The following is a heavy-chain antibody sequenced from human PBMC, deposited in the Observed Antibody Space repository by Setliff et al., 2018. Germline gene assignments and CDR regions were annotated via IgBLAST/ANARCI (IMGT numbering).Heavy chain of an antibody. CDR1: GYIFTYYA. Sequence: ASVKVSFKASGYIFTYYAIHWVRQAPGQRLEWMGWINAGNGNTKYSQKFQGRVTITRDTSASTAYMELSSLTSEDTAVYYCARRPYDSSGYFNYWGQGTLVTVSS. J-gene: IGHJ4*02. V-gene: IGHV1-3*01. CDR3: ARRPYDSSGYFNY. CDR2: INAGNGNT. D-gene: IGHD3-22*01.